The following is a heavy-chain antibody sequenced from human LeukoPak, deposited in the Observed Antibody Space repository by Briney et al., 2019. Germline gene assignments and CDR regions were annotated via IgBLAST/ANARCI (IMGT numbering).Heavy chain of an antibody. CDR1: GYSFTSYW. J-gene: IGHJ4*02. V-gene: IGHV5-51*01. Sequence: GESLKISCKGSGYSFTSYWIGWVRQMPGKGLEWMGIIYPGDSDTRYSPSFQGQVTNSADKSISTAYLQWSSLKASDTAMYYCARYSSSWLGPIDYWGQGTLVTVSS. CDR2: IYPGDSDT. D-gene: IGHD6-13*01. CDR3: ARYSSSWLGPIDY.